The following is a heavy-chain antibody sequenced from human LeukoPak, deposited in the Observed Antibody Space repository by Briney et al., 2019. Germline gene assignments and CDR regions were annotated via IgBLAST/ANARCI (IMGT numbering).Heavy chain of an antibody. Sequence: RASVKVSCKASGYTFTGYYMHWVRQAPGQGLEWMGWINPNSGGTNYAQKFQGRVTMTRDTSISTAYMELSRLRSDDTAVYYCAVRWFGELYPYYWDQGTLVTVSS. J-gene: IGHJ4*02. CDR2: INPNSGGT. CDR1: GYTFTGYY. V-gene: IGHV1-2*02. D-gene: IGHD3-10*01. CDR3: AVRWFGELYPYY.